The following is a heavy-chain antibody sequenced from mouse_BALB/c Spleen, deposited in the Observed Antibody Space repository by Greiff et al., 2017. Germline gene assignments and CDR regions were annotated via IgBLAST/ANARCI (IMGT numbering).Heavy chain of an antibody. Sequence: LQESGPELVKPGASVKISCKASGYAFSSSWMNWVKQRPGQGLEWIGRIYPGDGDTNYNGKFKGKATLTADKSSSTAYMQLSSLTSVDSAVYFCARGYDVAYWGQGTLVTVSA. CDR3: ARGYDVAY. D-gene: IGHD2-3*01. CDR2: IYPGDGDT. CDR1: GYAFSSSW. V-gene: IGHV1-82*01. J-gene: IGHJ3*01.